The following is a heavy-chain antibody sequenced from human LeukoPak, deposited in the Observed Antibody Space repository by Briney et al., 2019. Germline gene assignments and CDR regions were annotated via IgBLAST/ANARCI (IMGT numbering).Heavy chain of an antibody. D-gene: IGHD3-10*01. J-gene: IGHJ6*03. CDR3: ARLSITMVRGVIREEDYYYYYCMDV. V-gene: IGHV1-8*01. CDR1: GYTFTSYD. CDR2: MNSNSGNT. Sequence: ASVKVSCKASGYTFTSYDINWVRQATGQGLEWMGWMNSNSGNTGYAQKFQGRVTMTRNTSISTAYMELSSLRSEDTAVYYCARLSITMVRGVIREEDYYYYYCMDVWGKGTTVTISS.